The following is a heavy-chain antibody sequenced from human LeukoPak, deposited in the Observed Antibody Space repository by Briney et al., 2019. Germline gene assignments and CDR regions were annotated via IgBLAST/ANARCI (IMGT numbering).Heavy chain of an antibody. V-gene: IGHV1-2*02. CDR3: ARDSMVRGVILYDY. CDR1: GYTFTGYY. J-gene: IGHJ4*02. CDR2: INPNSGGT. Sequence: ASVKVSCEASGYTFTGYYMHWVRQAPGQGLEWMGWINPNSGGTNYAQKFQGRVTMTRDTSISTAYMELSRLRSDDTAVYYCARDSMVRGVILYDYWGQGTLVTVSS. D-gene: IGHD3-10*01.